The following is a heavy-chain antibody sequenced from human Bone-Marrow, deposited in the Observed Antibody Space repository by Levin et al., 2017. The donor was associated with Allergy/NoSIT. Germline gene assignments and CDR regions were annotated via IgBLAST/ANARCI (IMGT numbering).Heavy chain of an antibody. CDR3: TRCSGGSCYSGGFDS. V-gene: IGHV3-53*01. CDR1: GFTISSNY. Sequence: ETLSLTCAASGFTISSNYMTWVRQAPGKGLEWVSVIYSGGTTYYSDSVKGRFTISRDSSKNAVYLQMKSLRAEDTAVYYCTRCSGGSCYSGGFDSWGQGTLVTVSS. J-gene: IGHJ5*01. CDR2: IYSGGTT. D-gene: IGHD2-15*01.